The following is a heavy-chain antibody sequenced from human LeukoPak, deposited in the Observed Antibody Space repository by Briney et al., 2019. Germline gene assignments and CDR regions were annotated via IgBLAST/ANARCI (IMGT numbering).Heavy chain of an antibody. Sequence: SETLSLTCAXYGGSFSGYXXXXXXQPPGXXLEWIGXINHSGSXXXXXSLKSRVXXXXXTXXNQFSLKLSSVTAADTAVYYCARGGRSSGIWGQGTLVTVSS. J-gene: IGHJ4*02. CDR2: INHSGSX. D-gene: IGHD6-19*01. V-gene: IGHV4-34*01. CDR1: GGSFSGYX. CDR3: ARGGRSSGI.